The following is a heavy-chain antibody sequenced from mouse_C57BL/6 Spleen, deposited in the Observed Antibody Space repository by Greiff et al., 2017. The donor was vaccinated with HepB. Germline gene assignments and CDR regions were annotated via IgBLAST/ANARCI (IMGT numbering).Heavy chain of an antibody. CDR1: GYAFSRSW. Sequence: VQLKESGPELVKPGASVKISCKASGYAFSRSWMNWVKQRPGKGLEWIGRIYPGDGDTNYNGKFKGKATLTADKSSSTAYMQLSSLTSEDSAVYFCASENYYSNSAWFAYWGQGTLVTVSA. V-gene: IGHV1-82*01. D-gene: IGHD2-5*01. J-gene: IGHJ3*01. CDR3: ASENYYSNSAWFAY. CDR2: IYPGDGDT.